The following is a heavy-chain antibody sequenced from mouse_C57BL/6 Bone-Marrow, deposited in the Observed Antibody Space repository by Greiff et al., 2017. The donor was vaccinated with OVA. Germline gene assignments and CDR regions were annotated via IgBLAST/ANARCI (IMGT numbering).Heavy chain of an antibody. J-gene: IGHJ4*01. V-gene: IGHV1-15*01. CDR1: GYTFTAYA. Sequence: VQLKQSGAELVRPGASVTLSCKASGYTFTAYAMHWVKQTPVHGLEWIGAIDPETGGTAYNQKFKGKAILTAAKSSSTAYMDLRSLTSEDSAVYFCTRGYSDYYAMDYWGQGTSVTVSS. D-gene: IGHD2-13*01. CDR3: TRGYSDYYAMDY. CDR2: IDPETGGT.